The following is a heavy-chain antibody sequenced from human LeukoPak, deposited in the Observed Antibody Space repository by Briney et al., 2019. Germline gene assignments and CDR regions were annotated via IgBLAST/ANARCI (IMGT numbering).Heavy chain of an antibody. Sequence: PSETLSLTCAVYGGSFSGYYWSWIRQPPGKGLEWIGYIYYSGSTNNPSLKSRVTISLETSKNQFSLKLSSVTAADTAVYYCARGARHTVVIPYYFDYWGQGTLVTVSS. CDR1: GGSFSGYY. J-gene: IGHJ4*02. CDR3: ARGARHTVVIPYYFDY. CDR2: IYYSGST. D-gene: IGHD4-23*01. V-gene: IGHV4-34*11.